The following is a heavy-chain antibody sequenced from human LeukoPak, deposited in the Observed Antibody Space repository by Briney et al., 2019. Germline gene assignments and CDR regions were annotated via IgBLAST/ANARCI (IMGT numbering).Heavy chain of an antibody. CDR1: GFTFSSYE. Sequence: PGGSLRLSCAASGFTFSSYEMNWVRQAPGKGLEWVSYISSSGSTIYYADSVKGRFTISRDNAKGSLYLQMDSLRAEDTAVYFCAREPTYSSSWHASCDYWGQGTLVTVSS. J-gene: IGHJ4*02. CDR2: ISSSGSTI. D-gene: IGHD6-13*01. V-gene: IGHV3-48*03. CDR3: AREPTYSSSWHASCDY.